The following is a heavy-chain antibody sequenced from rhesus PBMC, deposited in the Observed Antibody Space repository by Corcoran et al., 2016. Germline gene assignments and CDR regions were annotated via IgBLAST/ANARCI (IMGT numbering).Heavy chain of an antibody. Sequence: QVQLQESGPGLVKPSETLSLTCAVSVGSISSSNWWSWIRQPPGKVLEWIGNIGGSSRTPHTNPDLKSRVTSSKDTSKNQFSLKLSSVTAADTAVYYCARRVITVTMDHYFDYWGQGVLVTVSS. J-gene: IGHJ4*01. CDR3: ARRVITVTMDHYFDY. CDR1: VGSISSSNW. D-gene: IGHD3-9*01. CDR2: IGGSSRTP. V-gene: IGHV4-65*02.